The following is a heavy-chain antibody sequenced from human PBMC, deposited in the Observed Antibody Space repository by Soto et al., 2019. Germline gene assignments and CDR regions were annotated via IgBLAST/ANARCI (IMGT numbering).Heavy chain of an antibody. CDR3: ARLGREYYGSGSYYYYYYMDV. CDR1: GGSISSSSYY. D-gene: IGHD3-10*01. J-gene: IGHJ6*03. Sequence: PSETLSLTCTVSGGSISSSSYYWGWIRQPPGKGLEWIGSIYYSGSTYYNPSLKSRVTISVDTSKNQFSLKLSSVTAADTAVYYSARLGREYYGSGSYYYYYYMDVWGKGTTVTVSS. V-gene: IGHV4-39*01. CDR2: IYYSGST.